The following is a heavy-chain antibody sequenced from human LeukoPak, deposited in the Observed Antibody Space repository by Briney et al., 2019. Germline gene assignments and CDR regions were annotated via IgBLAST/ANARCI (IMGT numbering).Heavy chain of an antibody. Sequence: TSETLSLTCTVSGGSISSGDYYWSWIRQPPGKGLEWIGYIYYSESTYYNPSLKSRVTISVDTSKNQFSLKLRSVTAADTAVYYCARVGLLVLDIWGQGTMVTVSS. CDR3: ARVGLLVLDI. J-gene: IGHJ3*02. V-gene: IGHV4-30-4*01. D-gene: IGHD3-16*01. CDR1: GGSISSGDYY. CDR2: IYYSEST.